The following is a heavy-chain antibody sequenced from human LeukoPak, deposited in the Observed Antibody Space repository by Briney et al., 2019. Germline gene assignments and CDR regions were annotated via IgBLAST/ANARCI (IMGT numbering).Heavy chain of an antibody. CDR3: ARVGDYYDSSGYGR. V-gene: IGHV4-30-2*01. J-gene: IGHJ4*02. CDR1: GGSISSGGYY. CDR2: VYHSGST. D-gene: IGHD3-22*01. Sequence: PSQTLSFTCTVSGGSISSGGYYWSWIRQPPGKGLEWIGYVYHSGSTYYNPSLKSRVTISVDRSKNQFSLKLSSVTAADTAVYYCARVGDYYDSSGYGRWGQGTLVTVSS.